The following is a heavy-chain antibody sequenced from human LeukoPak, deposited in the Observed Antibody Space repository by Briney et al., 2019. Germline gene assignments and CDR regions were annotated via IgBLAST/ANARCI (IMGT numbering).Heavy chain of an antibody. CDR2: IYYSVTT. D-gene: IGHD6-13*01. J-gene: IGHJ4*02. Sequence: SETLSLTCTVSGGSISSYYGSWIRQPPGQGLEWIGYIYYSVTTNYNPSLKSRVTISVDTSKNQFSLTRSSVAAADTALYYSARGVYIAAAQYGYWGQRTLVTVSS. CDR1: GGSISSYY. CDR3: ARGVYIAAAQYGY. V-gene: IGHV4-59*01.